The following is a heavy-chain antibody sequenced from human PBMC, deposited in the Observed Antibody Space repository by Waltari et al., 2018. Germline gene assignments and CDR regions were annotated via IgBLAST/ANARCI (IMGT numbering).Heavy chain of an antibody. CDR2: ISSGGSTI. D-gene: IGHD2-2*01. CDR1: GFTFSDYY. V-gene: IGHV3-11*01. J-gene: IGHJ2*01. Sequence: QVQLVESGGGLVNPGGSLRLSCAASGFTFSDYYMSWIRQAPGKGLEWVSYISSGGSTIYSADSVKGRFTISRDNAKNSLYLQMNSLRAEDTAVYYCARRPLGEVMPAGIRFWYFDLWGRGTLVTVSS. CDR3: ARRPLGEVMPAGIRFWYFDL.